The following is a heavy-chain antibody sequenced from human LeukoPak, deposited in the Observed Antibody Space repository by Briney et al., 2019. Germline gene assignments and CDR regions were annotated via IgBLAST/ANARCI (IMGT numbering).Heavy chain of an antibody. CDR3: ARLKYYYGSGSFIRYYYYYYMDV. CDR2: INHSGST. CDR1: GGSFSGYC. D-gene: IGHD3-10*01. J-gene: IGHJ6*03. Sequence: SETLSLTCAVYGGSFSGYCWSWIRQPPGKGLEWIGEINHSGSTNYNPSLKSRVTISVDTSKNQFSLKLSSVTAADTAVYYCARLKYYYGSGSFIRYYYYYYMDVWGKGTTVTISS. V-gene: IGHV4-34*01.